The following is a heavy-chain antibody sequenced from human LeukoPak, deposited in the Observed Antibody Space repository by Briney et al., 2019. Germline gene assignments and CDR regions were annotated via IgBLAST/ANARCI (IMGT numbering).Heavy chain of an antibody. CDR3: AKDQAGA. Sequence: GGSLRLSCAASGFIFSDYGMHWVRQAPGKGLEWVAFIRYDGNSQFYADSVKGRFTISRDNGKNTLYLQMNSLGVEDTAVYYCAKDQAGAWGQGTVVIVSS. J-gene: IGHJ5*02. V-gene: IGHV3-30*02. D-gene: IGHD1-26*01. CDR1: GFIFSDYG. CDR2: IRYDGNSQ.